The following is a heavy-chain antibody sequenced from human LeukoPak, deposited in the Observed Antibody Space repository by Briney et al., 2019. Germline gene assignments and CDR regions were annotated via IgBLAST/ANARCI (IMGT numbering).Heavy chain of an antibody. V-gene: IGHV3-23*01. J-gene: IGHJ4*02. CDR1: GFTFTNYA. CDR3: TRRVPSGYYVQ. D-gene: IGHD3-22*01. CDR2: ITGSDGTS. Sequence: PGGSLRLSCVASGFTFTNYAMSWVRQAPGKGLEWVSAITGSDGTSHYADSVKGRFTISRDNSKNTLYLQVNSLRAEDTAVYYCTRRVPSGYYVQWGQGTLVTVSS.